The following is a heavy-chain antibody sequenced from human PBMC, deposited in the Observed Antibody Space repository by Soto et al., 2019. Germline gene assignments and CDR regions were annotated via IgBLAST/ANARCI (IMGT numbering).Heavy chain of an antibody. J-gene: IGHJ4*02. V-gene: IGHV3-13*04. CDR2: IGTAGDT. D-gene: IGHD3-16*02. CDR1: GFTFSSYD. CDR3: ARGPLHDYVWGSYRPYFDY. Sequence: PGGSLRLSCAASGFTFSSYDMHWVRQATGKGLEWVSAIGTAGDTYYPGSVKGRFTISRENAKNSLYLQMNSLRAGDTAVYYCARGPLHDYVWGSYRPYFDYWGQGTLVTVSS.